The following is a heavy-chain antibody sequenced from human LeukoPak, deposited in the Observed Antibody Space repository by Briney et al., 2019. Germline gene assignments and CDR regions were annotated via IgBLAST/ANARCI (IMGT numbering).Heavy chain of an antibody. D-gene: IGHD2-15*01. J-gene: IGHJ3*02. CDR3: AREEDCSGGICYLGHAFDI. CDR2: INHSGST. Sequence: KPSETLSLTCAVYGGSFSGYYWSWIRQPPGKGLEWIGEINHSGSTNYNASLKSRVTISVDTSKNQFSLKLSSVTAADTAVYYCAREEDCSGGICYLGHAFDIWGQGTMVTVSS. CDR1: GGSFSGYY. V-gene: IGHV4-34*01.